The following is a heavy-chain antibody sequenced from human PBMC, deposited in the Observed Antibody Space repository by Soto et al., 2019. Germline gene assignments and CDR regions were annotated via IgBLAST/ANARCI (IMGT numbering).Heavy chain of an antibody. V-gene: IGHV4-34*01. J-gene: IGHJ6*02. D-gene: IGHD3-10*01. CDR1: GGSFSGYY. CDR3: ARGQVRGVIVYYYGMDV. CDR2: INHSGST. Sequence: PSETLSLTCAVYGGSFSGYYWSWIRQPPGKGLEWIGEINHSGSTNYNPSLKSRVTISVDTSKNQFSLKLSSVTAADTAVYFCARGQVRGVIVYYYGMDVWGQGTTVTVSS.